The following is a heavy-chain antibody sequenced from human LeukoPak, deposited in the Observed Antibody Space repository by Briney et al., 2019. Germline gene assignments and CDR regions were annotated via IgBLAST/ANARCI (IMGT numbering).Heavy chain of an antibody. CDR2: IWYDGSNK. Sequence: PGRSLRLSCAASGFTFSSYGMHWVRQAPGKGLEWVAVIWYDGSNKYYADSVKGRFTISRGNSKNTLYLQMNSLRAEDTAVYYCARDLYYDFWSGSNNDYWGQGTLVTVSS. D-gene: IGHD3-3*01. CDR1: GFTFSSYG. J-gene: IGHJ4*02. CDR3: ARDLYYDFWSGSNNDY. V-gene: IGHV3-33*01.